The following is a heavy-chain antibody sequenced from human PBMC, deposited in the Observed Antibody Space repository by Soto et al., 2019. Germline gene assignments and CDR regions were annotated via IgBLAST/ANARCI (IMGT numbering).Heavy chain of an antibody. CDR1: GYTFTSYA. J-gene: IGHJ4*02. CDR3: ARGDFRSGYYYKLDY. CDR2: INAGNGNT. V-gene: IGHV1-3*01. Sequence: ASVKVSCKASGYTFTSYAMHWVRQAPGQRLEWMGWINAGNGNTKYSQKFQGRVTITRDTSASTAYMELSSLRSEDTAVYYCARGDFRSGYYYKLDYWGQGTLDTVSS. D-gene: IGHD3-3*01.